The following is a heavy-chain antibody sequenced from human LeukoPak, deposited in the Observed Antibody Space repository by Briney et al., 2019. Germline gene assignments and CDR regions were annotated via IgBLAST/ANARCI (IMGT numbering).Heavy chain of an antibody. Sequence: SVKVSCKASGYTFTSYYMHWVRQAPGQGLEWMGRIIPILGIANYAQKFQGRVTITADKSTSTAYMELSSLRSEDTAVYYCARAQDTAMVTGDYWGQGTLVTVSS. CDR3: ARAQDTAMVTGDY. CDR2: IIPILGIA. J-gene: IGHJ4*02. D-gene: IGHD5-18*01. V-gene: IGHV1-69*04. CDR1: GYTFTSYY.